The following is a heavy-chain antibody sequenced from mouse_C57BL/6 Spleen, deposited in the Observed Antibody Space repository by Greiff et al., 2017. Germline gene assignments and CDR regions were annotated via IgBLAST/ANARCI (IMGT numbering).Heavy chain of an antibody. CDR1: GYTFTSYW. CDR2: IYPGSGST. J-gene: IGHJ4*01. D-gene: IGHD1-1*01. CDR3: ASQSYYGRAMDY. V-gene: IGHV1-55*01. Sequence: QVQLQQPGAELVKPGASVKMSCKASGYTFTSYWITWVKQRPGQGLEWIGDIYPGSGSTNYNEKFKSKATLTVDTSSSTAYMQLRSLTSEDSAVYYCASQSYYGRAMDYWGQGTSVTVSS.